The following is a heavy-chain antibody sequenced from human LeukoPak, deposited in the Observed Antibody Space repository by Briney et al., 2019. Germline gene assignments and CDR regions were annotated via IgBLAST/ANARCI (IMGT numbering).Heavy chain of an antibody. J-gene: IGHJ3*01. V-gene: IGHV3-53*01. CDR1: GFTVRSSY. CDR2: IYSGGSP. D-gene: IGHD3-22*01. Sequence: GGSLRLSCAASGFTVRSSYMSWVRQAPGKGLEWVSVIYSGGSPDYADSAKGRFTISTDNSKNTLYLQMNSLRVEDTAVYYCARDGADNSGYYFGSLWGQGAVVTVSS. CDR3: ARDGADNSGYYFGSL.